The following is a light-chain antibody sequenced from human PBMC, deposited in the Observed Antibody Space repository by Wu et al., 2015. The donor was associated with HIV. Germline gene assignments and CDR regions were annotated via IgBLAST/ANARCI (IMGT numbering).Light chain of an antibody. CDR2: GAS. CDR1: QSVSSN. V-gene: IGKV3D-15*01. J-gene: IGKJ1*01. CDR3: QQYNNWPPWT. Sequence: EIVLTQSPDTLSLSPGERATLSCRARQSVSSNYLAWYQQKPGQAPRLLIYGASGRATGIPDRFSGSGSGTEFTLTISSLQSEDFAVYYCQQYNNWPPWTFGQGTKVEIK.